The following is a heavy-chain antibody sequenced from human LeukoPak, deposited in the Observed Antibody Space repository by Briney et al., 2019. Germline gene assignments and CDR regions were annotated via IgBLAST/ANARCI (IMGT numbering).Heavy chain of an antibody. CDR3: AKYGPGFGVVIEYFMDV. D-gene: IGHD3-3*01. J-gene: IGHJ6*03. Sequence: GGSLRLSCAASGFDFTAYGMSWVRQAPGKGLEWVSGISASGLDTHYADSVTGRFTISRDNSKNTMHLLVNSLRAEDSGRYYCAKYGPGFGVVIEYFMDVWGKGTRVTVSS. CDR2: ISASGLDT. V-gene: IGHV3-23*01. CDR1: GFDFTAYG.